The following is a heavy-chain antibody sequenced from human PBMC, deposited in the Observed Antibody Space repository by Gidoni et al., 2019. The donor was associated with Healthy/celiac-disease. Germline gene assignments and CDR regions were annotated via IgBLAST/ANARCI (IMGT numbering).Heavy chain of an antibody. CDR1: GFTVSSNY. J-gene: IGHJ3*02. V-gene: IGHV3-66*01. D-gene: IGHD1-1*01. CDR3: ARDFALVQLERRIDAFDI. CDR2: IYSGGST. Sequence: EVQLVESGGGLVQPGGSLRLSCAASGFTVSSNYMSWVRQAPGKGLEWVSVIYSGGSTYYADSVKGRFTISRDNSKNTLYLQMNSLRAEDTAVYYCARDFALVQLERRIDAFDIWGQGTMVTVSS.